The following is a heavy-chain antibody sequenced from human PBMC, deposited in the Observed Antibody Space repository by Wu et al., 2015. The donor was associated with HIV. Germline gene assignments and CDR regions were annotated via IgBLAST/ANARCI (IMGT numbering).Heavy chain of an antibody. CDR3: ARNNNDRYYYYYMDV. CDR1: GYTFTSYD. Sequence: QVQLVQSGAEVKKPGASVKVSCKTSGYTFTSYDINWVRQATGQGLEWMGWMNPNSGNTGLAQKFQGRVTITRDTSKNVVYMELSSLRSEDTAVYFCARNNNDRYYYYYMDVWGKGTTVTVSS. D-gene: IGHD1-1*01. CDR2: MNPNSGNT. J-gene: IGHJ6*03. V-gene: IGHV1-8*01.